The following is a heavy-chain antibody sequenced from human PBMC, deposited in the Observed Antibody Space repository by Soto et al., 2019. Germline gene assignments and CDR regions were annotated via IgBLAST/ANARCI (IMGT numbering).Heavy chain of an antibody. CDR2: FHYSEST. CDR3: ARVGRRVLVPAPRGYYYGMDV. CDR1: GGSISSGPYS. J-gene: IGHJ6*02. V-gene: IGHV4-39*07. Sequence: PSDTLSLTSTVFGGSISSGPYSWGWIRQPPGEGLEWIGTFHYSESTYYNPSLESRVTISVDTSKNQFSLKVSSLRSEDTAVYYCARVGRRVLVPAPRGYYYGMDVWGQGTTVTVSS. D-gene: IGHD2-2*01.